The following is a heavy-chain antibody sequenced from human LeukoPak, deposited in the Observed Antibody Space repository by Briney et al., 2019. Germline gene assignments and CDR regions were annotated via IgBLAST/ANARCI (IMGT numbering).Heavy chain of an antibody. V-gene: IGHV3-48*03. Sequence: GGSLGLSCVASGFTFSSYDMNWVRQAPGKGLEWVSYISSSGSTIYYADSVKGRFTISRDNAKNSLYLQMNSLRAEDTAVYYCAELGITMIGGVWGKGTTVTISS. J-gene: IGHJ6*04. D-gene: IGHD3-10*02. CDR1: GFTFSSYD. CDR3: AELGITMIGGV. CDR2: ISSSGSTI.